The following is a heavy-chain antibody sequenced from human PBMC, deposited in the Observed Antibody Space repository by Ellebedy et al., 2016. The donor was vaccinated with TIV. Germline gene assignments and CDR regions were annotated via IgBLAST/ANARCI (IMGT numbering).Heavy chain of an antibody. CDR3: ARRVTTGLDY. CDR2: INWNGGST. CDR1: GFTFDDYG. D-gene: IGHD4-17*01. J-gene: IGHJ4*02. V-gene: IGHV3-20*03. Sequence: GGSLRLXXAASGFTFDDYGMSWVRQAPGKGLEWVSGINWNGGSTGYADSVKGRFTISRDNAKNSLYLQMNSLRAEDTALYYCARRVTTGLDYWGQGTLVTVSS.